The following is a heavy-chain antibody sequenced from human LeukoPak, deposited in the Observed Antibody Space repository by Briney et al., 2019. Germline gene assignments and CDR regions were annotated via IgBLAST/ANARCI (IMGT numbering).Heavy chain of an antibody. Sequence: SETLSLTCAVYGGSFSGYYWSWIRQPPGKGLEWIGEINHSGSTNYNPSLKSRVTISVDTSKNQFYLKLSSVTAADTAVYYCAREFSTYSGSYRAGGGSTGFDYWGQGTLVTVSS. V-gene: IGHV4-34*01. J-gene: IGHJ4*02. D-gene: IGHD1-26*01. CDR3: AREFSTYSGSYRAGGGSTGFDY. CDR1: GGSFSGYY. CDR2: INHSGST.